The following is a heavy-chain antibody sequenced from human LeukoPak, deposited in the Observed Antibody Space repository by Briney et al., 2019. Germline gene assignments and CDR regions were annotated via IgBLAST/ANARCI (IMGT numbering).Heavy chain of an antibody. CDR3: ARAVDSSGFSPFQD. CDR1: GGSISSSNW. J-gene: IGHJ1*01. CDR2: IYHSVST. D-gene: IGHD3-22*01. Sequence: SGTLSLTCAVSGGSISSSNWWSWVRQPPGKGLEWVGEIYHSVSTNYNPSLKSRATISVDTSKNQFSLKLKSVPAADTAVYYCARAVDSSGFSPFQDWGQGTLVTVSS. V-gene: IGHV4-4*02.